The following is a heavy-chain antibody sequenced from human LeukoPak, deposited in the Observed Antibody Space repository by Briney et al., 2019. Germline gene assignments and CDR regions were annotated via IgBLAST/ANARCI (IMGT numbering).Heavy chain of an antibody. D-gene: IGHD2-2*01. Sequence: SETRSLPCTVSAASISIGDYSWSWIRQPPGKGLEWIGYIYYSGSTYYNPSLKSRVTISVDTSKNQFSLKLSSVTAADTAVYYCARDVVVVPAAREGWFDPWGQGTLVTVSS. CDR1: AASISIGDYS. CDR2: IYYSGST. CDR3: ARDVVVVPAAREGWFDP. V-gene: IGHV4-30-4*02. J-gene: IGHJ5*02.